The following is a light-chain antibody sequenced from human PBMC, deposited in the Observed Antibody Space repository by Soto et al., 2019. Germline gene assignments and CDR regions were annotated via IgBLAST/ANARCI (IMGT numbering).Light chain of an antibody. CDR2: DVS. Sequence: QSALTQPASVSGSPGQSITISCTGTSSDVGTYNYVSWYQQHPGKAPKLMIYDVSNRPSGVSDRFSGSKSGNTTSLTISGLQAEDEADYYYSSYTSSSTSVVFGGGTKLTVL. CDR3: SSYTSSSTSVV. CDR1: SSDVGTYNY. V-gene: IGLV2-14*01. J-gene: IGLJ2*01.